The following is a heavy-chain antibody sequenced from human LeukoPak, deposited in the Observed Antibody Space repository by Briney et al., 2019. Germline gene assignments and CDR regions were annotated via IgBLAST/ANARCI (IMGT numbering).Heavy chain of an antibody. D-gene: IGHD5-18*01. Sequence: SETLSLTCAVYGGSFSGYYWSWIRQPPGKGLEWIGEINHSGSTNYNPSLKSRVTISVDTSKNQFSLKLSSVTAADTAVYYCVKDLDGGYSYRVWQAFDIWGQGTMVTVSS. CDR1: GGSFSGYY. CDR2: INHSGST. V-gene: IGHV4-34*01. J-gene: IGHJ3*02. CDR3: VKDLDGGYSYRVWQAFDI.